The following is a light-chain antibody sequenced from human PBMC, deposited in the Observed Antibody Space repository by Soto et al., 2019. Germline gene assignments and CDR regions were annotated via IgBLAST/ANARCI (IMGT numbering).Light chain of an antibody. CDR3: QQYNNWWT. J-gene: IGKJ1*01. Sequence: EIVMTQSPAILSVSPGNSATLSCRASQSVGTNLAWYQQRPGQPPRLLIYGASTRATGISGRCTGRGSGTQFPLTISGLEYEDCAFYRCQQYNNWWTFGPGTKVEFK. CDR2: GAS. CDR1: QSVGTN. V-gene: IGKV3-15*01.